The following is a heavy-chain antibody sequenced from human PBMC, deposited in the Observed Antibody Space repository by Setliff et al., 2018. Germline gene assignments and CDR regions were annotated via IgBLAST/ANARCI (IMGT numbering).Heavy chain of an antibody. Sequence: CKASGYTFSSYAMNWVRQAPGQGLEWMGWINTNTGNPTYAQDFTGRFVFSLDTSVSTAYLQISSLKAEDTAVYYCAREGEGSTFFPLDAFDIWGQGTMVTVSS. J-gene: IGHJ3*02. CDR1: GYTFSSYA. V-gene: IGHV7-4-1*02. CDR3: AREGEGSTFFPLDAFDI. CDR2: INTNTGNP. D-gene: IGHD3-16*01.